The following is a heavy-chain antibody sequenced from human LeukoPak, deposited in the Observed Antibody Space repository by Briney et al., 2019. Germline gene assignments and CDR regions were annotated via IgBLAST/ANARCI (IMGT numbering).Heavy chain of an antibody. J-gene: IGHJ4*02. D-gene: IGHD4-17*01. CDR2: IKQDGSAK. CDR3: ARGGDDDFDLGDY. CDR1: GFTFSRYW. Sequence: PGGSLRLSCAASGFTFSRYWMSWVRQAPGKGLEWVANIKQDGSAKYYVDFVKGRFTISRDNAKNSMYLQMNSVRAEDTAVYYCARGGDDDFDLGDYWGQGTLVTVSS. V-gene: IGHV3-7*01.